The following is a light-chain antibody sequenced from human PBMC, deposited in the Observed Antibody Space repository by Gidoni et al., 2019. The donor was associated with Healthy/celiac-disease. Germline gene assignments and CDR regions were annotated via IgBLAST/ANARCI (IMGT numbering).Light chain of an antibody. CDR3: QQYDSYAPWT. V-gene: IGKV1-5*03. CDR1: QSISSW. CDR2: KAS. J-gene: IGKJ1*01. Sequence: DMQMTQSPSTLSASVGDRATIPCRASQSISSWLAWYQQKPGKAPKCLIYKASSLASGVPSRFSGSGSGTECTLTISSRQPDDFATYYCQQYDSYAPWTFGQGTKVEIK.